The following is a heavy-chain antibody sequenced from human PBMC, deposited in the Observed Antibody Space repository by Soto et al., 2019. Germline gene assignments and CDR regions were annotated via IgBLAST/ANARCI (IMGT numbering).Heavy chain of an antibody. CDR1: VGSVRSGGYY. CDR2: IYQSGTT. Sequence: SETLSLTCSVSVGSVRSGGYYWTWILQPPGKGLEWIGYIYQSGTTNYNASLKSRVTISIDTSKNQFFLKMNSVTAADTAVYYCARDISGRHAYWGPGTMVTVSS. D-gene: IGHD5-12*01. CDR3: ARDISGRHAY. V-gene: IGHV4-61*08. J-gene: IGHJ4*02.